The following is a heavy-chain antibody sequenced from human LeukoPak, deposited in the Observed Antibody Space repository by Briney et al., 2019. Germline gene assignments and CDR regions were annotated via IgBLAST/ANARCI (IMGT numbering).Heavy chain of an antibody. V-gene: IGHV4-34*01. CDR3: ARRGYSSPKLYYYYGMDV. J-gene: IGHJ6*02. CDR1: GGSFSGYY. CDR2: INHSGST. Sequence: SETLSLTCAVYGGSFSGYYWSWIRQPPGKGLEWNGEINHSGSTNYNPSLKSRVTISVDTSKNQFSLKLSSVTAADTAVYYCARRGYSSPKLYYYYGMDVWGQGTTVTVSS. D-gene: IGHD6-13*01.